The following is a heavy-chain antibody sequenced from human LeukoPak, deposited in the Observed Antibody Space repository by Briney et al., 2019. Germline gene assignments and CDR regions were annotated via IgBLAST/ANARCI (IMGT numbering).Heavy chain of an antibody. J-gene: IGHJ4*02. D-gene: IGHD1-26*01. CDR2: IYTSGST. V-gene: IGHV4-4*07. CDR1: GGSFSGYY. Sequence: SETLSLTCAVYGGSFSGYYWSWIRQPAGKGLEWLGRIYTSGSTNYNPSLKSRVTMSVDTSKNQFSLKLSSVTAADTAVYYCARDRVGATLYFDYWGQGTLVTVSS. CDR3: ARDRVGATLYFDY.